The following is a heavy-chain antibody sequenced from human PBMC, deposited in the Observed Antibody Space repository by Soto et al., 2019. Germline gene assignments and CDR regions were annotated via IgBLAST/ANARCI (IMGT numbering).Heavy chain of an antibody. D-gene: IGHD4-17*01. CDR3: ARDRGGDYPDY. J-gene: IGHJ4*02. V-gene: IGHV3-23*01. CDR1: GFPFINYA. Sequence: EVQLLESGGGLVQPGGSLRLSCAASGFPFINYAMSWVRQAPGKGLEWVSAISGSGGSTYYADSVNGRFTISRDNTKNTLYLQMNSLRADDTAVYYCARDRGGDYPDYWGQGTLVTVSS. CDR2: ISGSGGST.